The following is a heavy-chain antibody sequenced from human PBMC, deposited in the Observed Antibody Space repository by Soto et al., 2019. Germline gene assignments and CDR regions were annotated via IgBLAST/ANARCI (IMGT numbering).Heavy chain of an antibody. CDR1: GFTFSSYS. CDR3: ARAIKLYYYYGMDV. D-gene: IGHD1-20*01. Sequence: GGSLRLSCAASGFTFSSYSMNWVRQAPGKGLEWVSSISSSSSYIYYADSVKGRFTISRDNAKNSLYLRMNSLRAEDTAVYYCARAIKLYYYYGMDVWGQGTTVTVSS. CDR2: ISSSSSYI. J-gene: IGHJ6*02. V-gene: IGHV3-21*01.